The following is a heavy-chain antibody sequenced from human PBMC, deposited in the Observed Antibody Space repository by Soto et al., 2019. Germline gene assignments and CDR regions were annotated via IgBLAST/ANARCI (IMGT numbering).Heavy chain of an antibody. Sequence: QVQLQESGPGLVKPSQTLSLTCTVSGGSISSGDYYWSWIRQPPGKGLEWIGYIYYSGSTYYNPSLKSRVTRSVDTSKNQVSLKLSSVTAAVTAVYYCARGWDTAMGWGEVWFDPWGQGTLVTVSS. J-gene: IGHJ5*02. V-gene: IGHV4-30-4*01. D-gene: IGHD5-18*01. CDR2: IYYSGST. CDR3: ARGWDTAMGWGEVWFDP. CDR1: GGSISSGDYY.